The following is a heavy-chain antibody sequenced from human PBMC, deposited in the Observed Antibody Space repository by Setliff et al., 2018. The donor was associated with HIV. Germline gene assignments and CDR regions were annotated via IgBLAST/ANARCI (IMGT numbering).Heavy chain of an antibody. CDR2: FDPEDGDT. CDR1: GYTLSELT. Sequence: ASVKVSCKVSGYTLSELTMHWVRQAPGKGLEWMGRFDPEDGDTLYAQRLQGRVIMTEDSSTDTAYMELSSLTSDDTAVYYCATDKEHWLSEGGFDYWGQGTLVTVS. CDR3: ATDKEHWLSEGGFDY. D-gene: IGHD6-19*01. J-gene: IGHJ4*02. V-gene: IGHV1-24*01.